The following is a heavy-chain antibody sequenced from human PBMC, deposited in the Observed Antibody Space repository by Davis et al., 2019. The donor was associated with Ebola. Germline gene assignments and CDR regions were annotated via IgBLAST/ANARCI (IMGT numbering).Heavy chain of an antibody. CDR1: GFTFSSYA. D-gene: IGHD5-12*01. J-gene: IGHJ6*02. CDR2: ISGSGGST. CDR3: AREHEGGYGYYYYYGMDV. V-gene: IGHV3-23*01. Sequence: GGSLRLSCAASGFTFSSYAMSWVRQAPGKGLEWVSAISGSGGSTSYAQKFQGRVTMTRDTSTSTVYMELSSLRSEDTAVYYCAREHEGGYGYYYYYGMDVWGQGTTVTVSS.